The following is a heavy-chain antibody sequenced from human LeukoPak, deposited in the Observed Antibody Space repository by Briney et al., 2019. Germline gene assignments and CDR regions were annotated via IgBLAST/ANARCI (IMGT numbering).Heavy chain of an antibody. CDR1: GGTFSSYA. Sequence: GASVKVSCTASGGTFSSYAISWVRQAPGQGLEWMGGIIPIFGTANYAQKFQGRVTITADESTSIAYMELSSLRSEDTAVYYCAREPNSITIFGVVTTPSHYGMDVWGQGTTVTVSS. V-gene: IGHV1-69*13. CDR2: IIPIFGTA. CDR3: AREPNSITIFGVVTTPSHYGMDV. D-gene: IGHD3-3*01. J-gene: IGHJ6*02.